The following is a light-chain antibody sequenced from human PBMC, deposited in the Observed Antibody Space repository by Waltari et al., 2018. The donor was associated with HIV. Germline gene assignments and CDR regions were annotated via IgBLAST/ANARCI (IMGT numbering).Light chain of an antibody. CDR2: DVS. Sequence: QSALTQPASVSGSPGQSITISCTGTSSDIDCYNYVSWYQQHPAKAPKLMIYDVSNRPSALPNRFSGSKSGNTASLTISGLQAEAEADYYCSSYTSSSTKVFGGGTKLTVL. CDR1: SSDIDCYNY. V-gene: IGLV2-14*03. CDR3: SSYTSSSTKV. J-gene: IGLJ2*01.